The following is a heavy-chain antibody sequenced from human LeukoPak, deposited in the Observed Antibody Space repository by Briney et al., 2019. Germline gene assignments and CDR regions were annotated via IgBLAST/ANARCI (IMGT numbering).Heavy chain of an antibody. D-gene: IGHD5-24*01. CDR2: IYHSGST. CDR1: GGSISDAAYY. Sequence: SQTLSLTCTVSGGSISDAAYYWSWIRQHPGEGLEWIGSIYHSGSTYYNPSLKSRVTISVDTSKNQFSLKLSSVTAADTAVYYCASGERWLQLDYWGQGTLVTVSS. V-gene: IGHV4-30-4*01. CDR3: ASGERWLQLDY. J-gene: IGHJ4*02.